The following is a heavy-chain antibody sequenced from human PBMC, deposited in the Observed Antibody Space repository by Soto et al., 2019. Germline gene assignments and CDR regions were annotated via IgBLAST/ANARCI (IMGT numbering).Heavy chain of an antibody. Sequence: GGSLRLSCAASGFTFSSYWMHWVRQVPGKGLVWVSRIKSDASTIMYADSVKGRFTISRDNAKNTLYLQVNSLRPEDTAVYYCAKGSQYDILTAHHAFESWGQGTLVTVSS. V-gene: IGHV3-74*03. D-gene: IGHD3-9*01. CDR3: AKGSQYDILTAHHAFES. J-gene: IGHJ4*02. CDR2: IKSDASTI. CDR1: GFTFSSYW.